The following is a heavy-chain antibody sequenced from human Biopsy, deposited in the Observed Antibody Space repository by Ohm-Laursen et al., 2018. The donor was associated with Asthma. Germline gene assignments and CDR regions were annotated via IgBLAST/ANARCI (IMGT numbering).Heavy chain of an antibody. CDR2: VFYGGAT. J-gene: IGHJ1*01. CDR1: GDSISSYH. CDR3: ARGVVYGGDSYAEYFQH. V-gene: IGHV4-59*01. D-gene: IGHD4-23*01. Sequence: GTLSLTCAVSGDSISSYHWSWIRQPPGKGLEWIGYVFYGGATNYNPSLKSRVTISVDTSKDQFFLRLSSVTAADTAVYYCARGVVYGGDSYAEYFQHWGQGTLVTVSS.